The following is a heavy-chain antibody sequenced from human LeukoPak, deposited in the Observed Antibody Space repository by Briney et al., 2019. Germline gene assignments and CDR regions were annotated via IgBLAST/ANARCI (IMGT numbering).Heavy chain of an antibody. V-gene: IGHV3-21*01. CDR1: GFTFSSYA. CDR2: ISSSSSYI. J-gene: IGHJ3*02. D-gene: IGHD2-15*01. CDR3: ARGHGGGIDI. Sequence: KPGGSLRLSCAASGFTFSSYAMSWVRQAPGKGLEWVSSISSSSSYIYYADSVKGRFTISRDNAKNSLYLQMNSLRAEDTAVYYCARGHGGGIDIWGQGTMVTVSS.